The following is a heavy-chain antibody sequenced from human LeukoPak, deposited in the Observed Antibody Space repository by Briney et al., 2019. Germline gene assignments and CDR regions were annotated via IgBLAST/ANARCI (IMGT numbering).Heavy chain of an antibody. J-gene: IGHJ4*02. Sequence: HPGGSLRLSCAVSGITFSTYWMSWVRQAPGKGLEWVSYISSSGSTIYYADSVKGRFTISRDNAKNSLYLQMNGLRAEDTAVYYCARGGPMMRRDAGDFDYWGQGTLVTVSS. V-gene: IGHV3-48*04. D-gene: IGHD3-22*01. CDR1: GITFSTYW. CDR3: ARGGPMMRRDAGDFDY. CDR2: ISSSGSTI.